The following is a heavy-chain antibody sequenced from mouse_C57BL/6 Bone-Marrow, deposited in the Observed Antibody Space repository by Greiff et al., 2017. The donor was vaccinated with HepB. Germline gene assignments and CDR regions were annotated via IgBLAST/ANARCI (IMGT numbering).Heavy chain of an antibody. J-gene: IGHJ4*01. CDR1: GISITTGNYR. V-gene: IGHV3-5*01. Sequence: EVKLEESGPGLVKPSQTVFLTCTVTGISITTGNYRWSWIRQFPGNKLEWIGYIYYSGTITYNPSLTSRTTITRDTPKNQFFLEMNSLTAEDTATYYCARESNYFYAMDYWGQGTSVTVSS. CDR3: ARESNYFYAMDY. D-gene: IGHD2-5*01. CDR2: IYYSGTI.